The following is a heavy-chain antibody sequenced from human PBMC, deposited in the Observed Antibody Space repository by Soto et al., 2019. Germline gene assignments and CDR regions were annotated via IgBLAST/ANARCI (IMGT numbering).Heavy chain of an antibody. CDR1: GFIFSDYA. CDR2: TSPAGTNQ. D-gene: IGHD6-6*01. Sequence: SLRLSCVASGFIFSDYAMHWARQAPGKGLEWVALTSPAGTNQYYADSAKGRFTISRDNSKNTLYLQMNSLRPEDTGLYYCARENSRISPRLFQHWGHGTLVTVSS. V-gene: IGHV3-30-3*01. J-gene: IGHJ1*01. CDR3: ARENSRISPRLFQH.